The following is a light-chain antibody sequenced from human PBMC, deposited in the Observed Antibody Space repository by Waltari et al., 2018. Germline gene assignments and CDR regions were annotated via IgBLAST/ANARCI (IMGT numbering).Light chain of an antibody. CDR3: SSYGGSNNFYV. CDR1: SSDVGGYNY. V-gene: IGLV2-8*01. J-gene: IGLJ1*01. CDR2: EVT. Sequence: QSALTQPPSASGSPGQSVTISCAGTSSDVGGYNYFPWYKHHPGKAPKLIIYEVTKRPSGVPDRFSGYKSGNTASLTVSGLQAEDESDYYCSSYGGSNNFYVFGTGTKVSVL.